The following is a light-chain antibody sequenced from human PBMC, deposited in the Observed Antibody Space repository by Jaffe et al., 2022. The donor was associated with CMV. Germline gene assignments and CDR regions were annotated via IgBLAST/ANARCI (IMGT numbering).Light chain of an antibody. CDR1: SSNIGSFA. V-gene: IGLV1-44*01. Sequence: QSMLTQLPSASGAPGQRVTLFCSGSSSNIGSFAVNWYQQLPGTAPKLLIYNNNQRPSGVPDRFSGSKSGTSASLAISGLQSDDEADYYCAAWDDSLTAVVFGGGTKLTVL. J-gene: IGLJ2*01. CDR2: NNN. CDR3: AAWDDSLTAVV.